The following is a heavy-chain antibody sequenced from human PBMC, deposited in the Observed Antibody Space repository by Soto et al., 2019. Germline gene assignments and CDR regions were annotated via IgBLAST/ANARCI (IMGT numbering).Heavy chain of an antibody. Sequence: GASVKVSCKASGYTFTKYGITWVRQAPGQGLEWMGGIGAYNGDTHYTQRLQGRVTMTTDTSTSTAYMELRGLRSDDTAIYYCVRVRQLVGSFYYYIDVWGKGTTVTVSS. V-gene: IGHV1-18*01. J-gene: IGHJ6*03. CDR2: IGAYNGDT. CDR3: VRVRQLVGSFYYYIDV. D-gene: IGHD6-6*01. CDR1: GYTFTKYG.